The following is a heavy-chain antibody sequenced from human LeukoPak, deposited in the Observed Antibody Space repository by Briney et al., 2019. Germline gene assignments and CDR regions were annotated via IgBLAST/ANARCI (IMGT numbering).Heavy chain of an antibody. CDR3: TTHDILTGYYTGGFDY. V-gene: IGHV3-15*01. CDR1: GFTFSNAW. J-gene: IGHJ4*02. CDR2: IKSKTDGGTT. Sequence: GGSLRLSCAASGFTFSNAWMSWVRQAPGKGLEWVGSIKSKTDGGTTDYAAPVKGRFTISRDDSKNTLYLQMNSLKTEDTAVYYCTTHDILTGYYTGGFDYWGQGTLVTVSS. D-gene: IGHD3-9*01.